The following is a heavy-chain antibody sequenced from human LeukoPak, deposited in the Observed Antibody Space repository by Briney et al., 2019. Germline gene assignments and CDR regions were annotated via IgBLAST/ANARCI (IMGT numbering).Heavy chain of an antibody. CDR3: ARDQRSGGSCGY. D-gene: IGHD2-15*01. J-gene: IGHJ4*02. V-gene: IGHV1-18*01. CDR2: ISAYNGNT. Sequence: ASVKVSCRASGYTFTSYGISWVRQAPGQGLEWMGWISAYNGNTNYAQKLQGRVTMTTDTSTSTAYMELRSLRSDDTAVYYCARDQRSGGSCGYWGQGTLVTVSS. CDR1: GYTFTSYG.